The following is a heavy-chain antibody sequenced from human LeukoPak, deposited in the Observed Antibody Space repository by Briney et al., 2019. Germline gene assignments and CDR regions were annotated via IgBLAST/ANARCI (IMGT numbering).Heavy chain of an antibody. Sequence: ASVKVSCKASGYTFTSYGISWVRQTPGEGLEWVGWISAYNGNTNYAQKLQGRVTMTTDTSTTTAYMELRSLRSDDTAVYYCARVGVTAYCGGDCFTFDYWGQGTLVTVSS. CDR1: GYTFTSYG. CDR2: ISAYNGNT. D-gene: IGHD2-21*02. V-gene: IGHV1-18*01. J-gene: IGHJ4*02. CDR3: ARVGVTAYCGGDCFTFDY.